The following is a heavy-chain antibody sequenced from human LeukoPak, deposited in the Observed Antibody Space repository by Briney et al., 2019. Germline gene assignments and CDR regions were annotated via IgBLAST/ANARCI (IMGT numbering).Heavy chain of an antibody. J-gene: IGHJ4*02. Sequence: PETLSLTCSVSGGSLSDYYWSWIRQPAGKGLEWIGRIYTTGTTNYNPSLKSRITMSVDTSKNQFSLKLSSVTAADTAVYYCARGRYGSGTYYNAYFDSWGQGTLVTVSS. V-gene: IGHV4-4*07. CDR3: ARGRYGSGTYYNAYFDS. CDR2: IYTTGTT. CDR1: GGSLSDYY. D-gene: IGHD3-10*01.